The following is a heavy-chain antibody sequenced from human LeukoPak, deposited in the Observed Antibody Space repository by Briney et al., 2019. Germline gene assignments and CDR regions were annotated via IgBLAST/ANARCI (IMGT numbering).Heavy chain of an antibody. CDR2: ISSSSSYI. V-gene: IGHV3-21*01. CDR1: GFTFSNFA. D-gene: IGHD2-21*02. J-gene: IGHJ4*02. CDR3: ARYCHDY. Sequence: PGGSLRLSCAASGFTFSNFALNWVRQAPGKGLEWVSSISSSSSYIYYADSVKGRFTISRDNAKNSLYLQMNSLRAEDTAVYYCARYCHDYWGQGTLVTVSS.